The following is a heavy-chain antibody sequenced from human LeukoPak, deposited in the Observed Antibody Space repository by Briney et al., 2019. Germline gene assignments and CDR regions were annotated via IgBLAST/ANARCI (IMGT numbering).Heavy chain of an antibody. CDR3: ARDGEDHYYDY. CDR2: IYIGGTI. CDR1: GFTVSSNH. J-gene: IGHJ4*02. Sequence: GSLRLSFAASGFTVSSNHMSWVRQAPGKGLEWVSVIYIGGTIYYADSVKGRFTISRDNSMNTVYLEMNSLRAEDTAVYYCARDGEDHYYDYWGQGTLVTVST. D-gene: IGHD3-10*01. V-gene: IGHV3-66*01.